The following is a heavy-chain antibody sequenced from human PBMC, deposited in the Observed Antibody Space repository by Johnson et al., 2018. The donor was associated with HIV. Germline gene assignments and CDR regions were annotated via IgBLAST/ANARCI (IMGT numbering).Heavy chain of an antibody. Sequence: QVQLVESGGGLVQPGGSLRLSCAASGFTFGNHHMTWVRQAPGKGLEWVAVISYDGSNKYYADSVKSRFTISRDNSKNTLYLQMNSLRAEDTAVYYCAREKIRAFDIWGQGTMVTVSS. CDR1: GFTFGNHH. CDR3: AREKIRAFDI. CDR2: ISYDGSNK. J-gene: IGHJ3*02. V-gene: IGHV3-30*03.